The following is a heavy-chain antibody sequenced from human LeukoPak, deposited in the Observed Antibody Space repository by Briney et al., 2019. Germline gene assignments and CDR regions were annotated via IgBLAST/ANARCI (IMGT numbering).Heavy chain of an antibody. D-gene: IGHD6-19*01. J-gene: IGHJ5*02. Sequence: ASVKVSCKASGYTFTSYGISWVRQAPGQGLEWMGWISAYNGNTNYAQKLQGRVTMTTDTSTSTAYMELRSLRSDDTAVYYCARARGRRLVLDWFDPWGQGTLVTVSS. V-gene: IGHV1-18*01. CDR3: ARARGRRLVLDWFDP. CDR2: ISAYNGNT. CDR1: GYTFTSYG.